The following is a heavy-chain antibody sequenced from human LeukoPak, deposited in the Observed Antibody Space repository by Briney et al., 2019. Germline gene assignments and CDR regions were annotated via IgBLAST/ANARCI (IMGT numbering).Heavy chain of an antibody. CDR1: GFTFSSYS. D-gene: IGHD3-3*01. CDR2: ISSSSSYI. CDR3: ARVVVDPFGVVTGFDY. V-gene: IGHV3-21*01. Sequence: GGSLRLSCAASGFTFSSYSMNWVRQAPGKGLEWVSSISSSSSYIYYADSVKGRFTISRDNAKNSLYLQMNSLRAEDTAVYYCARVVVDPFGVVTGFDYWGQGTLVTVSS. J-gene: IGHJ4*02.